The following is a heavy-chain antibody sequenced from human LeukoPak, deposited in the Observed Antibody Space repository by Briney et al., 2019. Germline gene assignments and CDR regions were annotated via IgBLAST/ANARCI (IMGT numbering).Heavy chain of an antibody. V-gene: IGHV4-34*01. J-gene: IGHJ5*02. Sequence: PSETLSLTCAVYGGSFSGYYWSWIRQPPGKGLEWIGEINHSGSTNYNPSLKSRVTISVDTSKNQFSLKLSSVTAADTAVYYCARGGLITIFGVVTYNWSDPWGQGTLVTVSS. CDR1: GGSFSGYY. D-gene: IGHD3-3*01. CDR2: INHSGST. CDR3: ARGGLITIFGVVTYNWSDP.